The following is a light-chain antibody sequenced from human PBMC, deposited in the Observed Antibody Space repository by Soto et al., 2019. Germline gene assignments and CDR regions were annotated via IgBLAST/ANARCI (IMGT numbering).Light chain of an antibody. CDR1: SSDVGSYNV. CDR2: EGT. Sequence: QSVLTQPASVSGSPGQSITISCTGTSSDVGSYNVVSWYQHHPGKAPKLMIYEGTKRPSGVSNRFSGSKSGNTASLTISGLQAEDEADYYCCSYAGGNTYVFGTGTKLTVL. J-gene: IGLJ1*01. CDR3: CSYAGGNTYV. V-gene: IGLV2-23*01.